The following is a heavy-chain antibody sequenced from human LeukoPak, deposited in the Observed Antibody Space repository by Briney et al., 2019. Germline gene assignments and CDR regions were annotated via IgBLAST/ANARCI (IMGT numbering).Heavy chain of an antibody. CDR1: GFTFSSYN. CDR3: ASSKAGGGWPIFDY. V-gene: IGHV3-48*01. D-gene: IGHD6-19*01. Sequence: GSPRFFCEASGFTFSSYNLDWVRQAPGRGREGFSYISSNSGTIYYTDSVNSRYPISRDNAKNSLYLQVNSLRAEDTAVYYCASSKAGGGWPIFDYLGQGTLTIVSA. J-gene: IGHJ4*02. CDR2: ISSNSGTI.